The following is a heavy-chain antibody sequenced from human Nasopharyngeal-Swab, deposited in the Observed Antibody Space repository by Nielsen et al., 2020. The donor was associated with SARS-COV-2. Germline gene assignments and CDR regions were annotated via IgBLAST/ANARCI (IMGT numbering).Heavy chain of an antibody. V-gene: IGHV3-23*01. J-gene: IGHJ4*02. Sequence: WIRQPPGKGLEWVSGISGSGGSTYYADSVKGRFTISRDNSKNTLYLQMNSLRAEDTAVYYCAKDPYYDFWSGYYFDYWGQGTLVTVSS. D-gene: IGHD3-3*01. CDR3: AKDPYYDFWSGYYFDY. CDR2: ISGSGGST.